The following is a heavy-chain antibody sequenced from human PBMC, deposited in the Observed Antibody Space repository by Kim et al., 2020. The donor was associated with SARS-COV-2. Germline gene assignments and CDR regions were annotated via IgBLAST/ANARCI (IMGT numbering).Heavy chain of an antibody. CDR1: GYTFTSYA. D-gene: IGHD3-22*01. CDR2: INAGNGNT. CDR3: ARVTHYYDSSGLHY. Sequence: ASVKVSCKASGYTFTSYAMHWVRQAPGQRLEWMGWINAGNGNTKYSQKFQGRVTITRDTSASTAYMELSSLRSEDTAVYYCARVTHYYDSSGLHYWGQGTLVTVSS. J-gene: IGHJ4*02. V-gene: IGHV1-3*01.